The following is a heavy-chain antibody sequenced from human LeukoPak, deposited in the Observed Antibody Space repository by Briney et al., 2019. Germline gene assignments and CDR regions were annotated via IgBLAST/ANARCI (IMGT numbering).Heavy chain of an antibody. CDR3: AKDVLVRGVINGFDY. Sequence: PGGSLRLSCAASGFTFGDYGMHWVRQAPGKGLEWVAVISFDGSYKHYADSVKGRFTISRDNSKNTLYMQMNSLRAEDTAVYYCAKDVLVRGVINGFDYWGQGTLVTVSS. CDR2: ISFDGSYK. J-gene: IGHJ4*02. CDR1: GFTFGDYG. V-gene: IGHV3-30*18. D-gene: IGHD3-10*01.